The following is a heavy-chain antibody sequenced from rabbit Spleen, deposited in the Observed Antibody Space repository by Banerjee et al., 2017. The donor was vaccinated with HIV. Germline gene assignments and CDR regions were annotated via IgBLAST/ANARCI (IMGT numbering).Heavy chain of an antibody. CDR1: GFTLNSYW. Sequence: QEQLEESGGDLVKPEGSLTLTCTASGFTLNSYWIYWVRQAPGKGLEWIGYIDPVFGITYYANWVNGRFSISRENAQNTVFLQMTSLTAADTATYFCVRDGAGGTYFALWGQGTLVTVS. D-gene: IGHD8-1*01. V-gene: IGHV1S45*01. CDR2: IDPVFGIT. J-gene: IGHJ4*01. CDR3: VRDGAGGTYFAL.